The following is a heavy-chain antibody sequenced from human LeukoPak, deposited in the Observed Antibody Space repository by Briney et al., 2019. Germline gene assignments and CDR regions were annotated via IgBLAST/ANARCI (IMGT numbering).Heavy chain of an antibody. J-gene: IGHJ4*02. CDR1: GFTFSGYS. CDR3: AKVRVSIAVALKPDFDY. Sequence: PGGSLRLSCTASGFTFSGYSMNWIRQAPGKGLEWVSSFGTRSTSIYHAGSVKGRFAISRDNAKNTLYLQMNSLRAEDTAVYYCAKVRVSIAVALKPDFDYWGQGTLVTVSS. V-gene: IGHV3-21*04. CDR2: FGTRSTSI. D-gene: IGHD6-19*01.